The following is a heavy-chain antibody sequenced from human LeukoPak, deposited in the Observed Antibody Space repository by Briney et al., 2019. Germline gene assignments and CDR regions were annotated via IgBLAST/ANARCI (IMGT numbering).Heavy chain of an antibody. CDR2: IFHNGNT. J-gene: IGHJ3*01. CDR3: ARAHFDTSGYYYNAFDV. Sequence: PSETLSLTCTVSGYSTSSDYYWGWIRQPPGKGLEWIGNIFHNGNTYYNPSLKSRVTISLDTSKNQFSLNLSSVTAADTAVYYCARAHFDTSGYYYNAFDVWGQGTMVTVSS. CDR1: GYSTSSDYY. D-gene: IGHD3-22*01. V-gene: IGHV4-38-2*02.